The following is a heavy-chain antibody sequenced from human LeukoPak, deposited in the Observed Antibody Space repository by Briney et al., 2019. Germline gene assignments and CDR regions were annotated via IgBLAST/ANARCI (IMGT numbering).Heavy chain of an antibody. D-gene: IGHD3-10*01. Sequence: GGSLRLSCAASGFTISSYWMSWVRQAPGKGLEWVANVKQDGSEKYYVDSVKGRFTISRDNAKNSLYLQMNSLRAEDTAVYYCARESRYYGSGTPLDYWGQRTLVTVSS. CDR2: VKQDGSEK. CDR3: ARESRYYGSGTPLDY. CDR1: GFTISSYW. J-gene: IGHJ4*02. V-gene: IGHV3-7*03.